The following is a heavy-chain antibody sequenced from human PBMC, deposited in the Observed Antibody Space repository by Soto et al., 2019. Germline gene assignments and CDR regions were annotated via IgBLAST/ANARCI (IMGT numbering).Heavy chain of an antibody. Sequence: SETLSLTCSVSGGSISRYYWSWIRQPPGKGLEWIGYAYYSGDTGYNPSLKSRVTMAVDTSKSQVSLKLSSVTAADTAVYYCARDRSTYGGGGTGEVKENWFDPWGQGAPVTVSS. D-gene: IGHD2-8*01. V-gene: IGHV4-59*01. CDR2: AYYSGDT. J-gene: IGHJ5*02. CDR3: ARDRSTYGGGGTGEVKENWFDP. CDR1: GGSISRYY.